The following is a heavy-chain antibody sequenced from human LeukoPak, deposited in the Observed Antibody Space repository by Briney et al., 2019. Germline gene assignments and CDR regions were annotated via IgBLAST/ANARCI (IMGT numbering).Heavy chain of an antibody. CDR2: ISAYNGNT. J-gene: IGHJ4*02. D-gene: IGHD6-19*01. V-gene: IGHV1-18*04. Sequence: ASVKVSCKASGYKFTSYGISWVRQAPGQGLEWMGWISAYNGNTNYAQKLQGRVTMTTDTSTSTAYMELRSLRSDDTAVYYCARWDLHSGIEVAAVFDYWGQGTLVTVSS. CDR3: ARWDLHSGIEVAAVFDY. CDR1: GYKFTSYG.